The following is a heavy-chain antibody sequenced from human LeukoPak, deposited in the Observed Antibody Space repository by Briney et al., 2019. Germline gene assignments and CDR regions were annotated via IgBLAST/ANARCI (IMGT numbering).Heavy chain of an antibody. CDR3: ARHQGWFGPFDY. V-gene: IGHV4-34*01. Sequence: SETLSLTCAVYGGSFSGYYWSWIRQPPGKGLEWIGEINHSGSTNYNPSLKSRVTISVDTSKNQFSLKLSSVTAADTAVYYCARHQGWFGPFDYWGQGTLVTVSS. D-gene: IGHD3-10*01. CDR1: GGSFSGYY. J-gene: IGHJ4*02. CDR2: INHSGST.